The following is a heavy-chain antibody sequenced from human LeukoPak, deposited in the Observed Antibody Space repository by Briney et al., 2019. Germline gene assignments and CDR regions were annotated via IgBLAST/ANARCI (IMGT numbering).Heavy chain of an antibody. CDR2: ISGSGGST. CDR1: GFTFSSYA. Sequence: PGGSLRLSCAASGFTFSSYAMSWVRQAPGKGPEWVSAISGSGGSTYYADSVKGRFTISRDNAKNSLYLQMNSLRAEDTAVYYCARASIGYGSGSYYDRDYWGQGTLVTVSS. V-gene: IGHV3-23*01. J-gene: IGHJ4*02. CDR3: ARASIGYGSGSYYDRDY. D-gene: IGHD3-10*01.